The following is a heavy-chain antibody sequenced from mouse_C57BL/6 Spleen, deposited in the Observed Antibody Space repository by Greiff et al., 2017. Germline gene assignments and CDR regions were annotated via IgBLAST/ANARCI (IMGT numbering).Heavy chain of an antibody. CDR2: ISYDGSN. CDR3: AREDYDYDVDYAMDY. Sequence: EVKLMESGPGLVKPSQSLSLTCSVTGYSITSGYYWNWIRQFPGNKLEWMGYISYDGSNNYNPSLKNRISITRDTSKNQFFLKLNSVTTEDTATYYCAREDYDYDVDYAMDYWGQGTSVTVSS. CDR1: GYSITSGYY. D-gene: IGHD2-4*01. J-gene: IGHJ4*01. V-gene: IGHV3-6*01.